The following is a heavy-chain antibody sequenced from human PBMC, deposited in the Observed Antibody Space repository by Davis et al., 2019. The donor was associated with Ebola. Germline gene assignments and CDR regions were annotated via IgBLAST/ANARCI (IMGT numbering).Heavy chain of an antibody. CDR1: GFNFKDYV. D-gene: IGHD2-15*01. Sequence: GESLKISCAASGFNFKDYVMSWVRQAPGKGLEWVSGIRAGGDTTYYADSVKGRFTISRDNAKNSLYLQMNSLRAEDTAVYYCARDWPIDVVVVAATFDYWGQGTLVTVSS. CDR3: ARDWPIDVVVVAATFDY. CDR2: IRAGGDTT. V-gene: IGHV3-23*01. J-gene: IGHJ4*02.